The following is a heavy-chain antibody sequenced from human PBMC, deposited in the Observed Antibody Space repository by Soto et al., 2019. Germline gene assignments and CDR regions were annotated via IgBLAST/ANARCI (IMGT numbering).Heavy chain of an antibody. J-gene: IGHJ1*01. V-gene: IGHV3-23*01. CDR3: AKGSAGGY. CDR1: GFTFSSYA. D-gene: IGHD3-10*01. Sequence: EVQLLESGGGLVQPGGSLRLSCAASGFTFSSYAMTWVRQAPGKGLEWVSAITGSDSSTYYADSVKGRFTISGDNSKNTLYLQMNSLRAEDTAVYYYAKGSAGGYWGQGTLVAVGS. CDR2: ITGSDSST.